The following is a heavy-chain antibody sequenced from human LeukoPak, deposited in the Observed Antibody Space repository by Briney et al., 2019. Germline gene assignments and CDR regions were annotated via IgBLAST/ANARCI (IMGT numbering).Heavy chain of an antibody. CDR2: INHSGST. CDR3: AGRIAVAGTVDY. V-gene: IGHV4-34*01. Sequence: PSETLSLTCAVYGGSFSGYYWSWIRQPPGKGLEWIGEINHSGSTNYNPSLKSRVTISVDTSKNQFSLKLSSVTAADTAVYYCAGRIAVAGTVDYWGQGALVTASS. J-gene: IGHJ4*02. CDR1: GGSFSGYY. D-gene: IGHD6-19*01.